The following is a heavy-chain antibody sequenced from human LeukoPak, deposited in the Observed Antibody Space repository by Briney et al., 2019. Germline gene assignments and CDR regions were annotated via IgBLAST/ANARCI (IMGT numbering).Heavy chain of an antibody. Sequence: GASVKVSCKASGYTFTSYYMHWVRQAPGQGLEWMGIINPSGGSTSYAQKFQGRVTMTRDMSTSTVYMELSSLRSEDTAVYYCARVPYSSSSYDAFDIWGQGTMVTVSS. CDR1: GYTFTSYY. J-gene: IGHJ3*02. V-gene: IGHV1-46*01. D-gene: IGHD6-6*01. CDR2: INPSGGST. CDR3: ARVPYSSSSYDAFDI.